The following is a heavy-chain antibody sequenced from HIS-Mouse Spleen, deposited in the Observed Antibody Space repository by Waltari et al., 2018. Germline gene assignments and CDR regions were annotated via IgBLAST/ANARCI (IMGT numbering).Heavy chain of an antibody. Sequence: QLQLQESGPGLVKPSETLSLTCTVSGGSISSSSYYWGWIRQPPGEGLEWSGSIYYSGSTNYNPSINSRVTISVDTSKNQFSLKLSSVTAADTAVYYCAREIPYSSSWYDWYFDLWGRGTLVTVSS. J-gene: IGHJ2*01. D-gene: IGHD6-13*01. V-gene: IGHV4-39*07. CDR1: GGSISSSSYY. CDR2: IYYSGST. CDR3: AREIPYSSSWYDWYFDL.